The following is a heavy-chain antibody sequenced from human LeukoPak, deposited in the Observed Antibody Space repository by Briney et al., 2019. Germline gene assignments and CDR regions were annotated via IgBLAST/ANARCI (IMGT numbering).Heavy chain of an antibody. CDR1: GFTFSSYA. CDR3: AKLKAYDSSVIDY. J-gene: IGHJ4*02. D-gene: IGHD3-22*01. V-gene: IGHV3-23*01. Sequence: GGSLRLSCAASGFTFSSYAMSWVRQAPGNGLEWVLAISGSGGSTYYADSVKGRFTISRDNSKNTLYLQMNSLRAEDTAVYYCAKLKAYDSSVIDYWGQGTLVTVSS. CDR2: ISGSGGST.